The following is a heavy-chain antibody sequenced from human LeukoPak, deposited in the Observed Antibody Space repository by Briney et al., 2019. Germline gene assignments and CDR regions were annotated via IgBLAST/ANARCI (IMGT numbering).Heavy chain of an antibody. J-gene: IGHJ6*02. Sequence: ASVKVSCKASGGTFSSYAISWVRQAPGQGLEWMGGIIPIFGTANYAQKFQGRVTITADESTSTAYMELSSLRSEDTAVYYCARRILGEIATINYYYGMDVWGQGTTVTVSS. CDR1: GGTFSSYA. V-gene: IGHV1-69*13. CDR3: ARRILGEIATINYYYGMDV. CDR2: IIPIFGTA. D-gene: IGHD5-24*01.